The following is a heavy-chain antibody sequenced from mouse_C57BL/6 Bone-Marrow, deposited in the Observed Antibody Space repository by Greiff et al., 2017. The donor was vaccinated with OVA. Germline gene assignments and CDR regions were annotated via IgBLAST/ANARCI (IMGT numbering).Heavy chain of an antibody. Sequence: VKLQQPGAELVMPGASVKLSCKASGYTFTSYWMHWVKQRPGQGLEWIGEIDPSDSYTNYNQKFKGKSTFTVDKSSSTAYMQLSSLTSEDSAVYYCARGTTAFFDYWGQGTTLTVSS. CDR2: IDPSDSYT. V-gene: IGHV1-69*01. J-gene: IGHJ2*01. CDR3: ARGTTAFFDY. CDR1: GYTFTSYW. D-gene: IGHD1-2*01.